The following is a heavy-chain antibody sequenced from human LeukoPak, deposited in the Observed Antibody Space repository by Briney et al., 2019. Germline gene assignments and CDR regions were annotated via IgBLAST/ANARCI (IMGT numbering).Heavy chain of an antibody. CDR3: AREGGSGSYYNNWFDP. CDR2: ISSSSSYI. D-gene: IGHD3-10*01. V-gene: IGHV3-21*04. J-gene: IGHJ5*02. CDR1: GFTFSSYS. Sequence: GGSLRLSCAASGFTFSSYSMNWVRQAPGKGLEWVSSISSSSSYIYYADSVKGRFTISRDNAKNSLYLQMNSLRAEDTAVYYCAREGGSGSYYNNWFDPWGQGTLVTVSS.